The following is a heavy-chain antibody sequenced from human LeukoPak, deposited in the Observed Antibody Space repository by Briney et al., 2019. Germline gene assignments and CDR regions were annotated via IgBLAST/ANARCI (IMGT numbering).Heavy chain of an antibody. D-gene: IGHD1-26*01. CDR3: ARHWGGSYYEGYYYYMDV. CDR1: GYSFTSYW. CDR2: IYPGDSDT. V-gene: IGHV5-51*01. J-gene: IGHJ6*03. Sequence: GESLKISCKGSGYSFTSYWIGWVRQMPGKGLEWMGIIYPGDSDTRYSPSFQGQVTISADKSISTAYLQWSSLKAPDTAMYYCARHWGGSYYEGYYYYMDVWGKGTTVTVSS.